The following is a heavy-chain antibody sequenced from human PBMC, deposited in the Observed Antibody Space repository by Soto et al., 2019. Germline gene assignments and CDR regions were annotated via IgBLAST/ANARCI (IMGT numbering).Heavy chain of an antibody. CDR1: GGSISSSNW. Sequence: QVQLQESGPGLVKPSGTLSLTCAVSGGSISSSNWWSWVRQPPGKGLEWIGAIYHSGSTNYNPSLEIRGTISVDKSQYQFSLKLSSVTAADTAVYYCAKARYSSSSFFDYWGQGTLVTVSS. V-gene: IGHV4-4*02. J-gene: IGHJ4*02. CDR2: IYHSGST. D-gene: IGHD6-6*01. CDR3: AKARYSSSSFFDY.